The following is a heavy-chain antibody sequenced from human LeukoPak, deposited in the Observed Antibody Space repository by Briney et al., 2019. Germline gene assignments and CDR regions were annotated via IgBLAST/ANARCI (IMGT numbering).Heavy chain of an antibody. CDR1: GFTFSSYS. J-gene: IGHJ4*02. Sequence: GGSLRLSCAASGFTFSSYSMNWVRQAPGKGLEWVSSISSSSSYIYYADSVKGRFTISRDNAKNSLYLQINSLRAEDTAVYYCASSNNWNGYGYWGQGTLVTVSS. CDR3: ASSNNWNGYGY. CDR2: ISSSSSYI. V-gene: IGHV3-21*01. D-gene: IGHD1-20*01.